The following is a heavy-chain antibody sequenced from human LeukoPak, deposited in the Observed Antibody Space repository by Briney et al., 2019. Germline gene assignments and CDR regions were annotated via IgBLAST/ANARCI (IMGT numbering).Heavy chain of an antibody. J-gene: IGHJ5*02. CDR1: GYSFTSYW. V-gene: IGHV5-51*01. CDR2: IYPGDSDT. CDR3: ARHYSSGWYGDWFDP. D-gene: IGHD6-19*01. Sequence: GESLKISCKGSGYSFTSYWICWVRQMPGKGLEWMGIIYPGDSDTRYSPSFQGQVTISADKSISTAYLQWSSLKASDTAMYYCARHYSSGWYGDWFDPWGQGTLVTVSS.